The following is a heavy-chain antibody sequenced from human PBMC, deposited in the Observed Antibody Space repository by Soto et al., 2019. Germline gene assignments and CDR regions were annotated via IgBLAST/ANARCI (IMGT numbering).Heavy chain of an antibody. CDR3: TRHVWFGESDEYYYYGMDV. Sequence: GGSLRLSCAASGFTFSGSAMHWVRQASGKGLEWVGRIRSKANSHATAYAASVKGRFTISRDDSKNTAYLQMNSLKTEDTAVYYCTRHVWFGESDEYYYYGMDVWGRGTTVTVSS. D-gene: IGHD3-10*01. CDR2: IRSKANSHAT. V-gene: IGHV3-73*01. J-gene: IGHJ6*02. CDR1: GFTFSGSA.